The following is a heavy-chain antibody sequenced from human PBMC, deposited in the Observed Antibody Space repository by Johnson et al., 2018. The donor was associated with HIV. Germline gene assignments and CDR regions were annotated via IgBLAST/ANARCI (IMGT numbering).Heavy chain of an antibody. D-gene: IGHD6-25*01. CDR1: GFTFNNAW. V-gene: IGHV3-15*01. Sequence: VQLVESGGGLVKPGGSLRLSCAVSGFTFNNAWVSWVRQAPGKGLEWVGRIKSKTDGGTTDYAAPVKGRFTFSRDASKNTLYVQMNSLKTEDTAVYYCTTGVVGQRGGAVDIWGQGTMVTGSS. J-gene: IGHJ3*02. CDR3: TTGVVGQRGGAVDI. CDR2: IKSKTDGGTT.